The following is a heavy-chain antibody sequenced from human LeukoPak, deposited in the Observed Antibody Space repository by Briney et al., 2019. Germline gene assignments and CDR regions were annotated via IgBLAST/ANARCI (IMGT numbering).Heavy chain of an antibody. CDR2: IYYSGST. V-gene: IGHV4-59*01. J-gene: IGHJ4*02. CDR1: GGSISSYY. Sequence: SETLSLTCTVSGGSISSYYWSWIRQPPGKGLEWIGYIYYSGSTYCNPSLKSRVTIFIDTSKNQFSLKLSSVTAADTAVYYCASTRGYYFDYWGQGTLVTVSS. D-gene: IGHD5-12*01. CDR3: ASTRGYYFDY.